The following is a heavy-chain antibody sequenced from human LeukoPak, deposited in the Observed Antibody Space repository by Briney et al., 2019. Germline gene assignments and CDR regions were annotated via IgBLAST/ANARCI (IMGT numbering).Heavy chain of an antibody. CDR3: AKYRGFGDSYDS. CDR2: IRGRGGGI. D-gene: IGHD3-10*01. V-gene: IGHV3-23*01. Sequence: HPGGSLRLSCAASRFTFSSYAMSWVRQAPGMRLEWVSTIRGRGGGIYYADSVKGRFTISRDNSQSTLYLQMNSLRAEDTAVYYCAKYRGFGDSYDSWGQGTLVTVSS. J-gene: IGHJ4*02. CDR1: RFTFSSYA.